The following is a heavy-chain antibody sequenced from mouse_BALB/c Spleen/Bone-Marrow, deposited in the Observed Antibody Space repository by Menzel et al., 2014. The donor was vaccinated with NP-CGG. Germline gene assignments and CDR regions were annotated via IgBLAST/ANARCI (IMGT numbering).Heavy chain of an antibody. Sequence: VQLKESGPELVKPGASVKISCKTSGYTFTDYTMHWVKQSHGKSLEWIGNINPNNVGTTYNQKSKGKATLTIDKSSSTAYMELRSLTSEDSAVYYCARGRTAYWGQGTLVTVSA. V-gene: IGHV1-18*01. J-gene: IGHJ3*01. CDR3: ARGRTAY. CDR1: GYTFTDYT. CDR2: INPNNVGT.